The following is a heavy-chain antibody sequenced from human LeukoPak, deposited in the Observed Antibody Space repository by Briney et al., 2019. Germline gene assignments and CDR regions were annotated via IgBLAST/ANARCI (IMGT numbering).Heavy chain of an antibody. J-gene: IGHJ5*02. CDR3: VRNSGELGA. CDR2: IYSAGGT. V-gene: IGHV3-53*01. Sequence: GASLRLSCAASGFTVSNNYMSWVRRAAGKGLEWVALIYSAGGTYYADSVKGRFTISRDNSKNTLHLQMNSLRAEDTAVYYCVRNSGELGAWGQGTLVTVSS. CDR1: GFTVSNNY. D-gene: IGHD2-21*01.